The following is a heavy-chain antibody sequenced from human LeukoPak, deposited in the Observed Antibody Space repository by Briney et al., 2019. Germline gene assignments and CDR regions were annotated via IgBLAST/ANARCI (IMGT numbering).Heavy chain of an antibody. CDR2: IKQDGSEK. D-gene: IGHD5-18*01. J-gene: IGHJ4*02. CDR1: GFTFSSYW. V-gene: IGHV3-7*01. CDR3: ARELLVRWFVDTAPPSDFGY. Sequence: PGGSLRLSCAASGFTFSSYWMSWVRQAPGKGLEWVANIKQDGSEKYYVDSVKGRFTISRDNAKNSLYLQMNSLRAEDTAVYYCARELLVRWFVDTAPPSDFGYWGQGTLVTVSS.